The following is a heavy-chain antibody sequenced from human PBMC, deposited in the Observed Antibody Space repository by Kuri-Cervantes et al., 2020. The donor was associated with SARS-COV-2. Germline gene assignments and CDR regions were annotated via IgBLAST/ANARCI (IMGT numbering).Heavy chain of an antibody. Sequence: GGSLRLSCAASGFTFSSYGMHWVRQAPGKGLEWVAVIWYDGSNKYYADSVKGRFTISRDNSKNTLYLQMNSLRAEDTAVYYCARGWEYSSPCYYYGMDVWGQGTTVTVSS. CDR1: GFTFSSYG. V-gene: IGHV3-33*01. CDR3: ARGWEYSSPCYYYGMDV. D-gene: IGHD6-6*01. CDR2: IWYDGSNK. J-gene: IGHJ6*02.